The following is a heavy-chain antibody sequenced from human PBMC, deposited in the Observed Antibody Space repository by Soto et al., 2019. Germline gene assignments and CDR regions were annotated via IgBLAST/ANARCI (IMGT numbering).Heavy chain of an antibody. CDR1: GFTFSSYA. Sequence: TGGSLRLSCAASGFTFSSYAMSWVRQAPGKGLEWVSAISGSGGSTYYADSVKGRFTISRDNSKNTLYLQMNSLRAEDTAVYYCAKDRWEPYYSDYWGQGTLVTVSS. V-gene: IGHV3-23*01. CDR2: ISGSGGST. D-gene: IGHD1-26*01. J-gene: IGHJ4*02. CDR3: AKDRWEPYYSDY.